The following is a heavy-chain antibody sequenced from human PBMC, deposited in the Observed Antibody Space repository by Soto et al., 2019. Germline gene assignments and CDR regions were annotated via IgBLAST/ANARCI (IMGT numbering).Heavy chain of an antibody. D-gene: IGHD2-21*01. Sequence: PGGSLRLSCAASVFTFGTYGMHWVRQAPGKGLEWVAGIWYDGSVKTYADSVKGRFSISRDNSQNTVYLQMNTLRAGDTAVYYCARADCGGQCPCDYWGQGTLVTVSS. J-gene: IGHJ4*02. V-gene: IGHV3-33*01. CDR3: ARADCGGQCPCDY. CDR2: IWYDGSVK. CDR1: VFTFGTYG.